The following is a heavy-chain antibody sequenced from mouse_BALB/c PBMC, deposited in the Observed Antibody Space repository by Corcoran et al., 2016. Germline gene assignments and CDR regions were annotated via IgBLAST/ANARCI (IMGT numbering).Heavy chain of an antibody. CDR2: INTYTGEP. J-gene: IGHJ2*01. V-gene: IGHV9-3-1*01. CDR1: GYTFTNYG. CDR3: ARRDYYGSSYCDY. D-gene: IGHD1-1*01. Sequence: QIQLVQSGPELKKPGETVKISCKASGYTFTNYGMNWVKQAPGKGLKWMGWINTYTGEPTYADDFKGRFAFSLETSASTDYLQINNLKNEDTATYCCARRDYYGSSYCDYWGQGTTLTVSS.